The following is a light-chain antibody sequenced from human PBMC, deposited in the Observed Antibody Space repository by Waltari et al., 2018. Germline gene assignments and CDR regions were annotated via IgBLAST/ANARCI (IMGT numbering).Light chain of an antibody. CDR1: QSIATY. Sequence: SSLSASAGDRVTITCRASQSIATYLNWYQQKPGKAPILLIYAASSLQFGVPSRFSGSGSGTDFTLAISSLQPEDFATYFCQQSYSAPHTFGGGTQVDIK. CDR2: AAS. CDR3: QQSYSAPHT. J-gene: IGKJ4*01. V-gene: IGKV1-39*01.